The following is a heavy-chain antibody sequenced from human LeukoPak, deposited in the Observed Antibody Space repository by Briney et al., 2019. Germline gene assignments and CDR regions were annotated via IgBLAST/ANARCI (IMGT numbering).Heavy chain of an antibody. Sequence: GGSLRLSCAASGFSFSSYAMSWVRQAPGKGLEWVSAISGSGGSTYYADSVKGRFTISRDNSKNTLYLQMNSLRAEDTAVYYCAKMPCGYSYDGYFDYWGQGTLVTVSS. CDR1: GFSFSSYA. V-gene: IGHV3-23*01. D-gene: IGHD5-18*01. CDR3: AKMPCGYSYDGYFDY. CDR2: ISGSGGST. J-gene: IGHJ4*02.